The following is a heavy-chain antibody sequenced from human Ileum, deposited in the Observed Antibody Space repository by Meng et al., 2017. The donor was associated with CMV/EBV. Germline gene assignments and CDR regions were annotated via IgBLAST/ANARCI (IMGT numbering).Heavy chain of an antibody. CDR3: AKKNYNGTAAAGTGY. CDR1: GFTFSSYA. CDR2: ISGSGGST. V-gene: IGHV3-23*01. Sequence: SGFTFSSYAMSWVRQAPGKGLEWVSAISGSGGSTYYADSVKGRFTISRDNSKNTLYLQMNSLRAEDTAVYYCAKKNYNGTAAAGTGYWGQGTLVTVSS. D-gene: IGHD6-13*01. J-gene: IGHJ4*02.